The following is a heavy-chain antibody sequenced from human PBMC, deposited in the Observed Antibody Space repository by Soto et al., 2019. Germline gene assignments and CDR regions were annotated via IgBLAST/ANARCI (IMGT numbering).Heavy chain of an antibody. D-gene: IGHD3-10*01. J-gene: IGHJ4*02. CDR2: IDPSDSYT. CDR1: GYSFTSYW. CDR3: DYGKPQMLTQSDY. Sequence: GESLKISCKGSGYSFTSYWISWVRQMPGKGLEWMGRIDPSDSYTNYSPSFQGHVTISADKSISTAYLQWSSLKASDTAMYYCDYGKPQMLTQSDYWGQGTLVTVSS. V-gene: IGHV5-10-1*01.